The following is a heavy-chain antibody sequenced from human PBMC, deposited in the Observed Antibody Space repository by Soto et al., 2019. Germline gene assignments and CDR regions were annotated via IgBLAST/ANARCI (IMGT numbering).Heavy chain of an antibody. CDR1: GGTFSSYA. J-gene: IGHJ6*02. Sequence: QVQLVQSGAEVKKPGSSVKVSCKASGGTFSSYAISWVRQAPGQGLEWMGGIIPIFGTANYAQKFQGRVTITADESTSTAYMELSSLRSEDTAVYYCARGTYYYYTRTLTGMDVWGQGTTVTVSS. CDR2: IIPIFGTA. D-gene: IGHD3-22*01. CDR3: ARGTYYYYTRTLTGMDV. V-gene: IGHV1-69*12.